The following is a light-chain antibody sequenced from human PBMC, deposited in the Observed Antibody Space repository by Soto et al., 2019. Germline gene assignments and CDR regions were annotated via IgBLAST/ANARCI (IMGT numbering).Light chain of an antibody. CDR2: DVS. CDR3: QQYASYWT. CDR1: QSISSW. J-gene: IGKJ1*01. Sequence: DIQMTQSPSTLSASVGDRVTITCRASQSISSWLAWYQQKPGKAPKLLIYDVSSLEGGVPSRFSGSGSGTDFTLTISRLQPDDSATYYCQQYASYWTFGQGTKVDI. V-gene: IGKV1-5*01.